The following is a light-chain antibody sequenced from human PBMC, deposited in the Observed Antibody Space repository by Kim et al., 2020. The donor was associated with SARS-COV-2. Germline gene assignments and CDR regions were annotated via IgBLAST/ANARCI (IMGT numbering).Light chain of an antibody. V-gene: IGKV3-20*01. Sequence: EIVLTQSPGTLSLSPGERATLSCRASQSVSNSYLAWYQQKPGQAPRLLIYGASSRATGIPDRFSGSGSGTDFTLTISRLEPEDFAVYYCQQYDNSPETFGQGTKVDIK. J-gene: IGKJ1*01. CDR2: GAS. CDR3: QQYDNSPET. CDR1: QSVSNSY.